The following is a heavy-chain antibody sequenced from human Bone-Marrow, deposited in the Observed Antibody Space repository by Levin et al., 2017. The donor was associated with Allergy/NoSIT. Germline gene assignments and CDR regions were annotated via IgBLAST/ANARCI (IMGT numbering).Heavy chain of an antibody. V-gene: IGHV3-9*01. CDR1: GFTFADYT. J-gene: IGHJ6*02. CDR3: AKLWGYCGSASCFRGLDY. D-gene: IGHD2-2*01. Sequence: GGSLRLSCVASGFTFADYTIHWVRQGPGKGLEWVSSISWNSGSIGYADSVKGRFTISRDNAKNSLYLQMNSLRPEDTALYYCAKLWGYCGSASCFRGLDYWGQGTTVTVSS. CDR2: ISWNSGSI.